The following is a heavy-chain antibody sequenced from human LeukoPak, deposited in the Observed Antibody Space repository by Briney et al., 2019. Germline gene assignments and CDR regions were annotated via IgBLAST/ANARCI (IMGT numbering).Heavy chain of an antibody. CDR1: GGSISTNF. CDR3: VREHIGAAYFDY. D-gene: IGHD6-13*01. Sequence: PSETLSLTCTVYGGSISTNFWSWVRQPAGKGLEWIGRIYSSGSTNDNPSLRSRVTMSVDTSKNQFSLKLSSVTAADTAVYYCVREHIGAAYFDYWGQGTPVTVSS. CDR2: IYSSGST. V-gene: IGHV4-4*07. J-gene: IGHJ4*02.